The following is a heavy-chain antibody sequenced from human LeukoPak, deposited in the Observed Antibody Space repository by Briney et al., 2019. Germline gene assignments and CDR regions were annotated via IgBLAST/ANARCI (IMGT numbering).Heavy chain of an antibody. Sequence: ASVKVSCKASGYTFTSYGISWVRQAPGQGLEWMGWISAYNGNTNYAQKLQGRVTMTTDTSTSTAYMELRSLRSDDTAVYYCARAGITMARGVTSGWFDPWGQGTLVTVSS. J-gene: IGHJ5*02. CDR1: GYTFTSYG. CDR2: ISAYNGNT. D-gene: IGHD3-10*01. V-gene: IGHV1-18*01. CDR3: ARAGITMARGVTSGWFDP.